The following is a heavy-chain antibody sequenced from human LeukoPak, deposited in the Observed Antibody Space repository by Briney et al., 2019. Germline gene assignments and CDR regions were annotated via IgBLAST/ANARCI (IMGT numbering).Heavy chain of an antibody. CDR1: GFTFRSHA. J-gene: IGHJ4*02. Sequence: GGSLRLSCAASGFTFRSHAMQWARQAPGKGLEWVAAISYDGSNKDYADSVKGRFTISRDNAKNSLYLQMNSLRAEDTAVYYCARDSSGYYSNYYFDYWGQGTLVTVSS. D-gene: IGHD3-22*01. V-gene: IGHV3-30*14. CDR2: ISYDGSNK. CDR3: ARDSSGYYSNYYFDY.